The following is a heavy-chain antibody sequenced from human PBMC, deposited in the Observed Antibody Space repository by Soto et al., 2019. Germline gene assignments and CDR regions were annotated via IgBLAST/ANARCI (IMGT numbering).Heavy chain of an antibody. CDR2: IYHSGSS. V-gene: IGHV4-30-2*01. CDR3: GRGDYANAFDI. CDR1: GGSISSGGYS. J-gene: IGHJ3*02. Sequence: SETLSLTCAVSGGSISSGGYSWNWIRQPPGKGLEWIGNIYHSGSSYYNASLKSRVTISVDRSKNQFSLKLSSVTAADTAVYYCGRGDYANAFDIWGQGTMVTVSS. D-gene: IGHD4-17*01.